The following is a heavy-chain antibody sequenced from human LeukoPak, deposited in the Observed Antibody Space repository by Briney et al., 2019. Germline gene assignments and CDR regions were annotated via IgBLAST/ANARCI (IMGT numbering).Heavy chain of an antibody. CDR1: GFTFSSYW. D-gene: IGHD3-22*01. CDR3: ARVGFDYYDSTVDWYFDL. V-gene: IGHV3-7*01. J-gene: IGHJ2*01. CDR2: IKQDGSEK. Sequence: GGSLRLSCAASGFTFSSYWMSWVRQAPGKGLEWVANIKQDGSEKYYVDSVKGRFTISRDNAKNSLYLQMNSLRAEDTAVYYCARVGFDYYDSTVDWYFDLWGRGTLVTVSS.